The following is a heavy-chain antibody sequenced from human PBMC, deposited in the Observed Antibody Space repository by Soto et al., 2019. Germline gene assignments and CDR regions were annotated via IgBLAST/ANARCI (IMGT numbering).Heavy chain of an antibody. Sequence: PGGSLRLSCAASGFTFSSYAMSWVRQAPGKGLEWVSAISGSGGSTYYADSVKGRFTISRDNSKNTLCLQMNSLRAEDTAVYYCAKAVGYYDSSGRIDYWGQGTLVTVSS. J-gene: IGHJ4*02. CDR3: AKAVGYYDSSGRIDY. CDR2: ISGSGGST. CDR1: GFTFSSYA. V-gene: IGHV3-23*01. D-gene: IGHD3-22*01.